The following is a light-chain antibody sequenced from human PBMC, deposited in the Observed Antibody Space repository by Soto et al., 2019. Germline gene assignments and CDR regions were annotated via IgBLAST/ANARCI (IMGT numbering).Light chain of an antibody. J-gene: IGKJ2*01. CDR2: AAS. CDR1: QSISIN. V-gene: IGKV1-39*01. Sequence: DIQMTQAPSSLSASVGDRVTITCRASQSISINLNWYQQKPGKVPKVLIHAASSLQSEVPSRFSGSGSGTDFTLTISSLQPEDFATYYCQQSYSTPYTFGQGTKLEIK. CDR3: QQSYSTPYT.